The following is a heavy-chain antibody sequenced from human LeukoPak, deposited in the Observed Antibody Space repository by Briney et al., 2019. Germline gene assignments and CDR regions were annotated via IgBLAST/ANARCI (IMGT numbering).Heavy chain of an antibody. D-gene: IGHD1-26*01. CDR3: ARDTKRSRARWENLGFDP. Sequence: GASVKVSCKASGYTFTSYGITWVRQAPGQGLEWMGWISAYNGNTNYAQKFQGRVTMTTDTSTSTAYMELRSLISDDTAIYYCARDTKRSRARWENLGFDPWGQGTLVTVSS. V-gene: IGHV1-18*01. CDR1: GYTFTSYG. CDR2: ISAYNGNT. J-gene: IGHJ5*02.